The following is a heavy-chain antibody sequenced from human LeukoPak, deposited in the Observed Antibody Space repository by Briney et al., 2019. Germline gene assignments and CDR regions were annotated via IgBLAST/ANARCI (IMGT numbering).Heavy chain of an antibody. CDR3: ARTYCSSTSCPYYYYGMDV. CDR1: GSTFSSYG. J-gene: IGHJ6*04. CDR2: IWYDGSNK. V-gene: IGHV3-33*01. Sequence: GGSLRLSCAASGSTFSSYGMHWVRQAPGKGLEWVAVIWYDGSNKYYADSVKGRFTISRDNSKNTLYLQMNSLRAEDTAVYYCARTYCSSTSCPYYYYGMDVWGKGTTVTVSS. D-gene: IGHD2-2*01.